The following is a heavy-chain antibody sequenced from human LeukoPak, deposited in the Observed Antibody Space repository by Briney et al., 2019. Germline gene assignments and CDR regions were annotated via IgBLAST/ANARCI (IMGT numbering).Heavy chain of an antibody. CDR3: ASKTYGSGSYTY. D-gene: IGHD3-10*01. V-gene: IGHV4-4*02. CDR1: GGSISSSNW. Sequence: PSGTLSLTCAVSGGSISSSNWWSWVRQPPGKGLGWIGEIYHSGSTNYNPSLQSRVTISVDKSENQFSLKLSSVTAADTAVYYCASKTYGSGSYTYWGQGTLVTVSS. CDR2: IYHSGST. J-gene: IGHJ4*02.